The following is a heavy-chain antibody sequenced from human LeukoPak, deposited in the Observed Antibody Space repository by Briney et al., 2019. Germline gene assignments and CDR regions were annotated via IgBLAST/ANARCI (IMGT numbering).Heavy chain of an antibody. J-gene: IGHJ3*02. D-gene: IGHD3-3*01. V-gene: IGHV3-49*04. Sequence: GGSLRLSCTASGFTFGDYAMSWVRQAPGKGLEWVGFIRSKAYGGTTEYAASVKGRFTISRDDSKSIAYLQMNSLKTEDTAVYYCTRAHRSFWSGSAFDIWGQGTMVTVSS. CDR1: GFTFGDYA. CDR2: IRSKAYGGTT. CDR3: TRAHRSFWSGSAFDI.